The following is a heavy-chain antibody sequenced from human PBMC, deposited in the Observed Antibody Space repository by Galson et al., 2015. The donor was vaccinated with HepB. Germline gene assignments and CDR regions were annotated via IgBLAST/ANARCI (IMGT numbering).Heavy chain of an antibody. V-gene: IGHV5-51*03. J-gene: IGHJ6*02. D-gene: IGHD1-1*01. CDR3: VREGYLAGMDV. CDR2: VYPGDSDT. Sequence: QSGAEVKKPGESLKISCNGSGYRFTGYWIGWVRQMPGKGLEWMGIVYPGDSDTRYSPSFQGQVTISADRSISTAYLQWSSLKASDTAMYYCVREGYLAGMDVWGQGTTVTVSS. CDR1: GYRFTGYW.